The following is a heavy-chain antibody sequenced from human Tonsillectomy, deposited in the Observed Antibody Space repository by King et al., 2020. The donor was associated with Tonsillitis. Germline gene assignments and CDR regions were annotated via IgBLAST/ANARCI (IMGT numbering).Heavy chain of an antibody. CDR2: IYRSGST. V-gene: IGHV4-39*01. J-gene: IGHJ6*03. Sequence: LQLQESGPGLVKPSETLSLTCTVSGGSISSSDYYWGWLRQPPGKGLEWIGNIYRSGSTYFNPSLQSRVTISVYTSKNQFSLKGSPVTAADTAVYYCARNHPTALGHYMDVGGKGPRSSSP. CDR3: ARNHPTALGHYMDV. CDR1: GGSISSSDYY. D-gene: IGHD5-18*01.